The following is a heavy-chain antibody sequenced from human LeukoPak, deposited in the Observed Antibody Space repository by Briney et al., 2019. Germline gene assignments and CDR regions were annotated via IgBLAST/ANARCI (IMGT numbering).Heavy chain of an antibody. V-gene: IGHV1-18*01. CDR2: ISAYNGNT. Sequence: ASVKVSCKASGYTFTSYGISWVRQAPGQGLEWMGWISAYNGNTNYAQKLQGRVTMTTDTSTSTAYMEPRSLRSDDTAVYYCARGGFLGYCSSTSCPPNWFDPWGQGTLVTVSS. CDR1: GYTFTSYG. CDR3: ARGGFLGYCSSTSCPPNWFDP. D-gene: IGHD2-2*01. J-gene: IGHJ5*02.